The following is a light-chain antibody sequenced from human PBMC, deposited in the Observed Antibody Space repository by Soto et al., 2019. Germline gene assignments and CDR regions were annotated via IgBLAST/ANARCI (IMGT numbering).Light chain of an antibody. CDR3: QQYGSSGT. CDR2: DAS. CDR1: QSVSSY. V-gene: IGKV3-11*01. Sequence: EIVLTQSQATLSLSPGERATLSCRASQSVSSYLAWYQQKPGQAPRLLIYDASNRATGIPARFSGSGSGTDFTLTISRLEPEDFAVYYCQQYGSSGTFGQGTKVDIK. J-gene: IGKJ1*01.